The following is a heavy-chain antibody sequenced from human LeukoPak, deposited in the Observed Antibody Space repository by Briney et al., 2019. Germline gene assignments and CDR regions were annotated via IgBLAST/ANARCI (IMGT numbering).Heavy chain of an antibody. D-gene: IGHD3-10*01. Sequence: GGSLRLSCAASGFTFDDYAMHWVRQAPGKGLEWVSLISWEGGSTYYADSVKGRFIISRDNSKNSLYLQMNSLRAEDTAMYYCARPAVRGIGYMDVWGKGTTVTVSS. CDR3: ARPAVRGIGYMDV. CDR1: GFTFDDYA. J-gene: IGHJ6*03. CDR2: ISWEGGST. V-gene: IGHV3-43D*03.